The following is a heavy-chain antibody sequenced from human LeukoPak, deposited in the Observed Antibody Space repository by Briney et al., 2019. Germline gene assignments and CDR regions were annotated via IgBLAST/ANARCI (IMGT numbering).Heavy chain of an antibody. V-gene: IGHV3-23*01. CDR1: GITLRNYA. CDR2: ISGSGEST. D-gene: IGHD2-2*01. CDR3: AKDRDCSSTGCYLYDN. J-gene: IGHJ4*02. Sequence: GGSLRLSCAASGITLRNYAMTWVRQAPGKGLQWVSVISGSGESTCYADSVRGRFTISRDNSKNMLYLHMNSLRAEDTAVYYCAKDRDCSSTGCYLYDNWGQGTLVIVSS.